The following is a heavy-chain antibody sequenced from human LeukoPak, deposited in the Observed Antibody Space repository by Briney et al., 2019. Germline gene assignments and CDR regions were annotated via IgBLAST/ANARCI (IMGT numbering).Heavy chain of an antibody. J-gene: IGHJ4*02. CDR1: GFTFSSYW. V-gene: IGHV3-74*01. CDR2: INSDGSST. Sequence: GGSLRLSCAASGFTFSSYWMHWVRQAPGKGLVWVSRINSDGSSTSYADSVKGRFTISRDNSKNSLYLQLTSLRAEDTALYYCARDRGRNSFDYWGRGTLVSVSS. CDR3: ARDRGRNSFDY. D-gene: IGHD1-14*01.